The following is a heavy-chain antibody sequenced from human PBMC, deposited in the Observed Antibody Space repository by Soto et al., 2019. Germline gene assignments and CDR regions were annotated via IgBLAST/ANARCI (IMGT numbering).Heavy chain of an antibody. D-gene: IGHD2-2*01. V-gene: IGHV1-69*01. CDR3: ATSFGCRSTSCPIDY. J-gene: IGHJ4*02. CDR1: GGTFGSYA. Sequence: QVQLVQSGDEVKKPGSSVKVSCKASGGTFGSYAFSWVRQAPGQGVEWLVGIIPVSGSAHYAQKFQGRVTITADESTSTAYMELSSLSSKDTAVYYCATSFGCRSTSCPIDYWGQGTRVIVSS. CDR2: IIPVSGSA.